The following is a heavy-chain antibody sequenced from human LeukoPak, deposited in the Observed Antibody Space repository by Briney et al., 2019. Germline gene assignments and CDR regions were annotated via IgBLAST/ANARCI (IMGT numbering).Heavy chain of an antibody. V-gene: IGHV1-69*13. J-gene: IGHJ4*02. D-gene: IGHD2-21*02. CDR3: ARTGSYCGGDCYPY. Sequence: SVKVSCKASGGTFSSYAISWVRQASGQGLEWMGGIIPIFGTANYAQKFQGRVTITADESTSTAYMELSSLRSEDTAVYYCARTGSYCGGDCYPYWGQGTLVTVSS. CDR2: IIPIFGTA. CDR1: GGTFSSYA.